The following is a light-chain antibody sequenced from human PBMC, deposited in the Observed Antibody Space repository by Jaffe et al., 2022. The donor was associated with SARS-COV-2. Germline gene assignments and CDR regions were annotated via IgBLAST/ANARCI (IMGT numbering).Light chain of an antibody. CDR2: GVS. V-gene: IGKV1-5*03. CDR3: QQYNSYSWT. J-gene: IGKJ1*01. Sequence: DFQMTQSPSTLSASVGDRVTITCRASQSISRSWLAWYQQKPGKAPKLLIYGVSSLQSGVPSRFSGSGSGTEFTLTISSLQPDDFATYYCQQYNSYSWTFGQGTKVEIK. CDR1: QSISRSW.